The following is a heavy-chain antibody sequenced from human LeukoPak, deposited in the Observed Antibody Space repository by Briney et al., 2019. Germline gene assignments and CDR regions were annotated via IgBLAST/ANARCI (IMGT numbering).Heavy chain of an antibody. CDR1: GFTFSSYA. Sequence: GESLRLSCAASGFTFSSYAMSWVRQAPGKGLEWVSAISGSGGSTYYADSVKGRFTISRDNSKNTLYLQMNSLRAEDTAVYYCAKYIAAAGRYYYYGMDVWGKGTTVTVSS. D-gene: IGHD6-13*01. CDR2: ISGSGGST. CDR3: AKYIAAAGRYYYYGMDV. J-gene: IGHJ6*04. V-gene: IGHV3-23*01.